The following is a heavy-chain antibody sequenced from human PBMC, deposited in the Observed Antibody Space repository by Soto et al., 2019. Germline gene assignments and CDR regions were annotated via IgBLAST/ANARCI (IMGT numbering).Heavy chain of an antibody. Sequence: SETLSLTCAVSGGSISSGGYSWSWIRQPPGKGLEWIGYIYHSGSTYYNPSLKSRVTISVDTSKNQFSLNLGSVTAADTAVYYCARHVQQPSGLRWFEPWGQGTRVTAPQ. CDR1: GGSISSGGYS. D-gene: IGHD1-1*01. CDR2: IYHSGST. J-gene: IGHJ5*02. CDR3: ARHVQQPSGLRWFEP. V-gene: IGHV4-30-2*03.